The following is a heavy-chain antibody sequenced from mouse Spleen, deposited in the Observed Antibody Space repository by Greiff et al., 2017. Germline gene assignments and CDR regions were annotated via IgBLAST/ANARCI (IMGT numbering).Heavy chain of an antibody. CDR3: ARGDYGDYVEGYFDY. J-gene: IGHJ2*01. CDR1: GYTFTDHT. CDR2: IYPRDGST. Sequence: QVQLQQPGAELVKPGASVKLSCKASGYTFTDHTIHWMKQRPEQGLEWIGYIYPRDGSTKYNEKFKGKATLTADKSSSTAYMQLNSLTSEDSAVYFCARGDYGDYVEGYFDYWGQGTTLTVSS. V-gene: IGHV1-78*01. D-gene: IGHD2-13*01.